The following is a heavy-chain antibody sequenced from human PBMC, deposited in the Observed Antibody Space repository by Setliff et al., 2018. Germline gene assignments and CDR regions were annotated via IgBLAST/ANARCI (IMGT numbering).Heavy chain of an antibody. CDR2: IYHSGST. V-gene: IGHV4-38-2*02. J-gene: IGHJ4*02. D-gene: IGHD3-10*01. Sequence: SETLSLTCAVSGYSISSGYYWGWIRQPPGKGLEWIGSIYHSGSTYYNPSLKSRVTISVDTSKNQFSLKLSSVTAADTAVYYCARDHGRITMVRGVLWGEGTLVTVSS. CDR1: GYSISSGYY. CDR3: ARDHGRITMVRGVL.